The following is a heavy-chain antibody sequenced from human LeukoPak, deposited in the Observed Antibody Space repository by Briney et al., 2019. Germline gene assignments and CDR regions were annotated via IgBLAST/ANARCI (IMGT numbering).Heavy chain of an antibody. CDR2: VRSKANSYAT. CDR1: EFTLSVSV. CDR3: TRSGNYYYYMDV. D-gene: IGHD1-26*01. J-gene: IGHJ6*03. Sequence: GGSLRLSCAASEFTLSVSVMHWVRQASGKGLEWVGRVRSKANSYATAYAASVKGRFTISRDDSKNTTYLQMNSLKTEDTAVYYCTRSGNYYYYMDVWGKGTTVTVSS. V-gene: IGHV3-73*01.